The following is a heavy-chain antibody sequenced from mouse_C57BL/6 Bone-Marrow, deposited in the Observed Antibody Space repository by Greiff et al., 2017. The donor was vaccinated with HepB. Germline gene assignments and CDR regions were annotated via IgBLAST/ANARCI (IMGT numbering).Heavy chain of an antibody. D-gene: IGHD2-1*01. Sequence: EVKLMESGPGLAKPSQTLSLTCSVTGYSITSDYWNWIRKFPGNKLEYMGYISYSGSTYYNPSLKSRISITRDTSKNQYYLQLNSVTTEDTATYYCARIYYGKGGYYYAMDYWGQGTSVTVSS. CDR1: GYSITSDY. CDR2: ISYSGST. J-gene: IGHJ4*01. CDR3: ARIYYGKGGYYYAMDY. V-gene: IGHV3-8*01.